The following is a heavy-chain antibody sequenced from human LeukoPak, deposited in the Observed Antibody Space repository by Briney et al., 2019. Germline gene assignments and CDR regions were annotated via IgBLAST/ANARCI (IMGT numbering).Heavy chain of an antibody. J-gene: IGHJ4*02. CDR3: GRGHWGLDY. CDR1: EFTFFTYW. Sequence: GGSLRLSCAASEFTFFTYWMTWVRQAPGKGLEWVSYISSSGSTIYYADSVKGRFTTSRDNAKSSLYLQMNSLRAEDTAVYYCGRGHWGLDYWGQGALVTVSS. CDR2: ISSSGSTI. D-gene: IGHD7-27*01. V-gene: IGHV3-48*04.